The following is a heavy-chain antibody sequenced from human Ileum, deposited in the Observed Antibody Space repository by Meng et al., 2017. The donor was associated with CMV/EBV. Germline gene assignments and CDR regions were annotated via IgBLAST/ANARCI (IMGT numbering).Heavy chain of an antibody. CDR1: GGTFSTYD. CDR3: VRDRVVYNNSGTYNWSLDL. CDR2: VIPMVGIDIT. D-gene: IGHD5-12*01. J-gene: IGHJ2*01. V-gene: IGHV1-69*10. Sequence: QVQLVQSGAEVKKPGSSVKVSCKASGGTFSTYDINWVRQAPGQGLEWVGRVIPMVGIDITDYAHKFQGRVTITADESASTAYMELSSLRSDDTAVYYCVRDRVVYNNSGTYNWSLDLWGRGTLVTVSS.